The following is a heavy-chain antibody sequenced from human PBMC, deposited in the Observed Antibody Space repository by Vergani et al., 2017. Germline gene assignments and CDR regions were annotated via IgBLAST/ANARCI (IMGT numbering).Heavy chain of an antibody. CDR3: ATTYYYGSGSPFDP. Sequence: QVQLQESGPGLVKPSETLSLTCSVSGGSISSYFWSWIRQPPGKGLEWIGYIYYSGSTNYNPSLKSRVTISLDTSKNQFSLKLSSVTAADTAVYYCATTYYYGSGSPFDPWGQGTLVTVSS. CDR2: IYYSGST. D-gene: IGHD3-10*01. V-gene: IGHV4-59*01. CDR1: GGSISSYF. J-gene: IGHJ5*02.